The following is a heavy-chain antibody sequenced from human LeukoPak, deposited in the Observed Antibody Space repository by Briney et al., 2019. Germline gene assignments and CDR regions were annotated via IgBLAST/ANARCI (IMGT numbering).Heavy chain of an antibody. J-gene: IGHJ4*02. Sequence: PGGSLRLSCAASGFTFSSYAMSWVRQAPGKGLEWVSAISGSGGSTYYADSVKGRFTISRDNSKNTLYLQMNSLRAEDTAVYYCAKKMSYYDSSGYQNDYWGQGTLVTVSS. CDR3: AKKMSYYDSSGYQNDY. D-gene: IGHD3-22*01. V-gene: IGHV3-23*01. CDR2: ISGSGGST. CDR1: GFTFSSYA.